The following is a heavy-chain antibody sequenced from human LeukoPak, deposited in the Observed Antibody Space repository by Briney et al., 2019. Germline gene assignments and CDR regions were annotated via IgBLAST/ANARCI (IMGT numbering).Heavy chain of an antibody. CDR1: GGSISSYY. Sequence: PSETLSLTCTVSGGSISSYYWSWIRQPPGKGLEWIGYIYYSGSTNYNPSLESRVTISVDTSKNQFSLKLSSVTAADTAVYYCARSSLPFLEWGNWFDPWGQGTLVTVSS. CDR2: IYYSGST. CDR3: ARSSLPFLEWGNWFDP. D-gene: IGHD3-3*01. V-gene: IGHV4-59*01. J-gene: IGHJ5*02.